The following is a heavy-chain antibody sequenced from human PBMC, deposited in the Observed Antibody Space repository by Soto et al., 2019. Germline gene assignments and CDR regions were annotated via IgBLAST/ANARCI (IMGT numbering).Heavy chain of an antibody. CDR2: LNPNSGVT. V-gene: IGHV1-2*02. J-gene: IGHJ4*02. Sequence: ASVKVSCKASGYTFNNYDIHWVRQAPGQGLEWMGWLNPNSGVTNYAQKFQGRVTMTRDTSISTAYMELSRLISDDTAVYFCARAGPGPPDYWGQGTLVTVSS. CDR1: GYTFNNYD. CDR3: ARAGPGPPDY.